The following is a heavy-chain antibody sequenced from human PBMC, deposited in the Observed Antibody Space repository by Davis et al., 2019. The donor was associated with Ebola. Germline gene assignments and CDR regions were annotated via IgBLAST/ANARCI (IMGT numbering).Heavy chain of an antibody. Sequence: ASVKVSCKASGYSFINYDINWVRQATGQGLEWMGWMNPNSGNTGYAQKFQGRVIMTRNTSTSTAYMELSSLRSEDTAVYYCARVANGYSGDYRFDYWGQGTLVTVSS. V-gene: IGHV1-8*01. CDR2: MNPNSGNT. J-gene: IGHJ4*02. CDR3: ARVANGYSGDYRFDY. CDR1: GYSFINYD. D-gene: IGHD4-17*01.